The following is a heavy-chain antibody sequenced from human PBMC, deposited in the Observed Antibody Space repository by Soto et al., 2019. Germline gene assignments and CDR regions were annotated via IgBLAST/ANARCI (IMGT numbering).Heavy chain of an antibody. CDR1: GFSLSTSGMC. V-gene: IGHV4-31*03. CDR2: IYYSGST. CDR3: ARESVGVTRVVPAAMLPGEDYYGMDV. D-gene: IGHD2-2*01. Sequence: SGPTLVNPTQTLTLTCTFSGFSLSTSGMCVSWIRQHPGKGLEWIGYIYYSGSTYYNPSLKSRVTISVDTSKNQFSLKLSSVTAADTAVYYCARESVGVTRVVPAAMLPGEDYYGMDVWGQGTTVTVSS. J-gene: IGHJ6*02.